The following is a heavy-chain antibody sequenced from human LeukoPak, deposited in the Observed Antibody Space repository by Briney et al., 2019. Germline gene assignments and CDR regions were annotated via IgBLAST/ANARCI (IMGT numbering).Heavy chain of an antibody. J-gene: IGHJ5*02. CDR2: IYYTGST. Sequence: SETLSLTCTVSGDSISGDNHYWAWIRQPPGQRLEWIGIIYYTGSTHYNPSLKSRVNLSIDTSNNYFSLKLTSVTAADTAIYYCARRYAHLSRYFDPWSQGTLVTVSS. D-gene: IGHD3-16*01. V-gene: IGHV4-39*02. CDR1: GDSISGDNHY. CDR3: ARRYAHLSRYFDP.